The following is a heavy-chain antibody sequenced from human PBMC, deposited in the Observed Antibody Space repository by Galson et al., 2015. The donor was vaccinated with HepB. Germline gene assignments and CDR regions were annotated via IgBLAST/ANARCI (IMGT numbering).Heavy chain of an antibody. Sequence: SLRLSCAGSGLSFSHYAMSWVRQAPGEGLEWIAAISGSGGWTYYADSAKDRFTISRDSSKSTLFLQVNSLGAEDTALYYCAKGSGETWYYFDTWGQGTLVTVPS. V-gene: IGHV3-23*01. J-gene: IGHJ4*02. CDR2: ISGSGGWT. D-gene: IGHD2-15*01. CDR1: GLSFSHYA. CDR3: AKGSGETWYYFDT.